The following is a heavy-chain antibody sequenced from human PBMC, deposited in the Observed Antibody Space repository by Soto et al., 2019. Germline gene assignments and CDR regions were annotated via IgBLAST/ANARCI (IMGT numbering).Heavy chain of an antibody. CDR3: ARLGGYYQAFDS. V-gene: IGHV4-59*08. D-gene: IGHD3-22*01. CDR1: GGSISDYY. CDR2: IYYTGTT. Sequence: SDTLSLTCTVSGGSISDYYWGWIRQSPGKGLEWIGYIYYTGTTKYNPSLKSRVTISVDSSKNQFSLKLDSVTAADTAVYYCARLGGYYQAFDSWGQGTLVTVS. J-gene: IGHJ4*02.